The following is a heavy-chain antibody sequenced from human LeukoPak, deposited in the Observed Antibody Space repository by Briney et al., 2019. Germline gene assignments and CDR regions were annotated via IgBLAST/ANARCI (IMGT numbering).Heavy chain of an antibody. V-gene: IGHV1-69*04. CDR2: LIPIFGIA. J-gene: IGHJ3*02. CDR1: GGTFISYA. D-gene: IGHD4-23*01. Sequence: SVKVSFKASGGTFISYAISWVRPAPGQGLEWMGRLIPIFGIANYSQKFQGRVTITADKSTSTAYMELSSLRSEDTAVYYCARDPLPTVVTWGAFDIWGQGTMVTVSS. CDR3: ARDPLPTVVTWGAFDI.